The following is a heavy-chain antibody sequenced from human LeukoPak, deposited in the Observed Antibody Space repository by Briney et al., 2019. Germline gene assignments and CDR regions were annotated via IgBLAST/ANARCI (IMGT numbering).Heavy chain of an antibody. J-gene: IGHJ3*02. CDR3: ARAMTEYYYDSSGYYSGAFDI. V-gene: IGHV3-20*04. Sequence: PGGSLRLSCAASGFTFDDYGMSWVRQAPGKGLEWVSGINWNGGSTVYADSVKGRFTISRDNAKNSLYLQMNSLRAEDTAVYYCARAMTEYYYDSSGYYSGAFDIWGQGTMVTVSS. D-gene: IGHD3-22*01. CDR1: GFTFDDYG. CDR2: INWNGGST.